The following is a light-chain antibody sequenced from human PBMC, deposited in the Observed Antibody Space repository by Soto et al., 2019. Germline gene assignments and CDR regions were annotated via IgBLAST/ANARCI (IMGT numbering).Light chain of an antibody. CDR1: SSDVGGYNY. CDR3: SSYAGSNGVV. J-gene: IGLJ2*01. CDR2: DVS. V-gene: IGLV2-8*01. Sequence: QSVLTQPPSASGSPGQSVTISCTGTSSDVGGYNYVSWYQQHPGKAPKLMIYDVSKPPSGVPDRFSGSKSGNTASLTVSGLQAEDEADYYCSSYAGSNGVVFGGGTKLTVL.